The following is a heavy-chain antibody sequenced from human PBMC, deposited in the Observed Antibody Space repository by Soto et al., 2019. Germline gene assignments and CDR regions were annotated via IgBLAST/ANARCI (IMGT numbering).Heavy chain of an antibody. CDR1: GYKFTNYY. J-gene: IGHJ2*01. V-gene: IGHV1-2*04. CDR2: VNPKRGDA. Sequence: QVVLVQSGAEVKKPGDSVKVSCKSSGYKFTNYYIHWVRQAPGQGPEWMGWVNPKRGDAIYAQKFPGSVTKTRDTATTTAYLEVNSLTPDDTAVYFCAREPGLPGQYWYFVLWGRGTLVTVSS. CDR3: AREPGLPGQYWYFVL.